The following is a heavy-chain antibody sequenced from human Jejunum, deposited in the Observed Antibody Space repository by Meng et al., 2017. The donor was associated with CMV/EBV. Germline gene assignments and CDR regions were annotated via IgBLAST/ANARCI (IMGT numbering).Heavy chain of an antibody. CDR3: ARVLDIVVVPDAKWYYFDY. CDR1: GYY. Sequence: GYYMHWVRQAPGQGLERKGWINANSGGTNYAKKFQGRGTMTRDTSISTAYMELSRLRSDDTAVYYCARVLDIVVVPDAKWYYFDYWGQGTLVTVSS. V-gene: IGHV1-2*02. CDR2: INANSGGT. J-gene: IGHJ4*02. D-gene: IGHD2-2*01.